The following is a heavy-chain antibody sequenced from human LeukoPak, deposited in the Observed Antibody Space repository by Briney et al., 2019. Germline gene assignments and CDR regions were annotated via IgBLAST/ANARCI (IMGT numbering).Heavy chain of an antibody. D-gene: IGHD3-10*01. CDR3: ARVDRSLWHAGFDY. CDR1: GYTFTSYY. CDR2: INPSGGST. V-gene: IGHV1-46*01. J-gene: IGHJ4*02. Sequence: GASVKVSCEASGYTFTSYYLLWVRQAPGQGLEWMGIINPSGGSTSYAQKFQGRVTMTRDMSTSTVYMELSSLRSEDTAVYYCARVDRSLWHAGFDYWGQGTLVSVSS.